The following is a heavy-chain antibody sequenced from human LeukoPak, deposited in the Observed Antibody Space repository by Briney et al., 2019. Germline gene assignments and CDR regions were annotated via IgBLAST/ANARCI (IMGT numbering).Heavy chain of an antibody. D-gene: IGHD2-2*01. CDR1: GGSFSGYY. CDR3: ARGHIVVVPAASKVYNWFDP. V-gene: IGHV4-34*01. J-gene: IGHJ5*02. Sequence: PSETLSLTCAVYGGSFSGYYWSWIRQPPGKGLEWIGEINHSGSTNYNPSLKSRVTISVDTSKNQFSLKLSSVTAADTAVYYCARGHIVVVPAASKVYNWFDPWGQGTPVTVSS. CDR2: INHSGST.